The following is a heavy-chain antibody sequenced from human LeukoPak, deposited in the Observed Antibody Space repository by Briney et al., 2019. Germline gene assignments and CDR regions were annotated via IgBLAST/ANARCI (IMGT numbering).Heavy chain of an antibody. CDR1: GGSFSGYY. CDR3: ARMSRFSWTPYYFDY. Sequence: PSETLSLTCAVYGGSFSGYYWSWIRQPPGKGLEWIGEINHSGSTNYNPSLKSRVTISVDTSKNQFSLKLRSVTAADTAVYYCARMSRFSWTPYYFDYWSQGTLVIVSS. D-gene: IGHD3/OR15-3a*01. J-gene: IGHJ4*02. CDR2: INHSGST. V-gene: IGHV4-34*01.